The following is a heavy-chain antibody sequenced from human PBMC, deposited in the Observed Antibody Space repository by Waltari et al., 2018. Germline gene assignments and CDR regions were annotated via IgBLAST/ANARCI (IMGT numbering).Heavy chain of an antibody. Sequence: QVQLVQSGAEVKKPGSSVKVSCKASGGTFSSYAISWVRQAPGQGLEWMGGSIQMLGRGNYAEEFPGRGTITADESKSTAYMELSSLRSEDTAVYYCARVAMIVVVTDYYYYMDVWGKGTTVTVSS. CDR1: GGTFSSYA. CDR3: ARVAMIVVVTDYYYYMDV. J-gene: IGHJ6*03. CDR2: SIQMLGRG. V-gene: IGHV1-69*11. D-gene: IGHD3-22*01.